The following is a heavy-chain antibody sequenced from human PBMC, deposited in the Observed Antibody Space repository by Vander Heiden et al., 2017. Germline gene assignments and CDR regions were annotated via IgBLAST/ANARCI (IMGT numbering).Heavy chain of an antibody. CDR3: AKVPWELLLYFDY. V-gene: IGHV3-23*01. J-gene: IGHJ4*02. D-gene: IGHD1-26*01. CDR2: ISGSGGST. CDR1: GFTFSSYA. Sequence: EVQLLESGGGLVQPGGSLRLSCAASGFTFSSYARSWVRQAPGKGLEWVSAISGSGGSTYYADSVKGRFTISRDNSKNTLYLQMNSLRAEDTAVYYCAKVPWELLLYFDYWGQGTLVTVSS.